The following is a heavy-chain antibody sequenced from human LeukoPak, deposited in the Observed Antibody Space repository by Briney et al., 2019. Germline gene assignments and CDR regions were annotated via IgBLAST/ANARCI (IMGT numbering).Heavy chain of an antibody. V-gene: IGHV3-7*05. CDR2: IKQEGSEK. J-gene: IGHJ4*02. Sequence: GGSLRLSCAASGFTFRNYWMSWVRQAPGKGLEFVANIKQEGSEKYYLDSVKGRFTISRDNAKNSLYLQMNGLRAEDTAVYYCAANGGPFDFWGQGTLVTVSA. CDR3: AANGGPFDF. D-gene: IGHD4-23*01. CDR1: GFTFRNYW.